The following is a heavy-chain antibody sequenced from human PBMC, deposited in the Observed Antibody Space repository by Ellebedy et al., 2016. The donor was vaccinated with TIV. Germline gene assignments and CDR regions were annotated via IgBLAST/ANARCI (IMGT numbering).Heavy chain of an antibody. CDR2: INAGNGNT. CDR1: GYTFTSYA. CDR3: ARPKGSYYNAFDY. Sequence: AASVKVSCKASGYTFTSYAMHWVRQAPGQRLEWMGWINAGNGNTKYSQKLQGRVTMTTDTSTSTAYMELRNLRSDDTAVYYCARPKGSYYNAFDYWGQGTLVTVSS. D-gene: IGHD3-10*01. J-gene: IGHJ4*02. V-gene: IGHV1-3*01.